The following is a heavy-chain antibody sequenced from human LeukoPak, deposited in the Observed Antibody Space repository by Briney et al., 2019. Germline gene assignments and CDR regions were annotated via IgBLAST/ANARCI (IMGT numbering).Heavy chain of an antibody. V-gene: IGHV3-48*03. J-gene: IGHJ1*01. Sequence: PGGSLRLXCAASGFTCSSYEMNWVRQAPGKGLEWVSYISSSGSTIYYADSVKGRFTISRDNAKNSLYLQMNSLRAEDTAVYYCARDGSSGYYFRAEYFQHWGQGTLVTVSS. D-gene: IGHD3-22*01. CDR1: GFTCSSYE. CDR2: ISSSGSTI. CDR3: ARDGSSGYYFRAEYFQH.